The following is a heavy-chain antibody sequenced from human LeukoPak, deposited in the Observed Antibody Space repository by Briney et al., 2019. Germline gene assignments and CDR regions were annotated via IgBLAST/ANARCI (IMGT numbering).Heavy chain of an antibody. V-gene: IGHV4-34*01. J-gene: IGHJ4*02. CDR1: GGSFSGYY. D-gene: IGHD1-26*01. CDR3: ARFGGSYRKGYTLDY. Sequence: SETLSLTCAVYGGSFSGYYWSWIRQPPGKGLEWIGEINHSGSTNYNPSLKSRVTISVDTSKNQFSLKLSSVTAADTAVYYCARFGGSYRKGYTLDYWGQGTLVTVSS. CDR2: INHSGST.